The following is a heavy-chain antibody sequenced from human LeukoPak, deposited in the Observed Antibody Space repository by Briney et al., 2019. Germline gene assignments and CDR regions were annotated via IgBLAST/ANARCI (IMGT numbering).Heavy chain of an antibody. Sequence: GASVKVSCKASGGTFSSYAISWVRQAPGQGHEWMGRIIPIFGTANYAQKFQGRVTITTDESTSTAYMELSSLRSEDTAVYYCARDWTVARAFDIWGQGTMVTVSS. V-gene: IGHV1-69*05. CDR2: IIPIFGTA. J-gene: IGHJ3*02. D-gene: IGHD5-12*01. CDR1: GGTFSSYA. CDR3: ARDWTVARAFDI.